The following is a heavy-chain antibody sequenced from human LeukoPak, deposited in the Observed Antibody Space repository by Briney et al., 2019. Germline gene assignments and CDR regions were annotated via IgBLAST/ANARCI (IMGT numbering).Heavy chain of an antibody. D-gene: IGHD3-22*01. CDR2: ISSSSSYI. J-gene: IGHJ4*02. V-gene: IGHV3-21*01. CDR3: ARDTYNYYYDSSGHSKPFDY. CDR1: GFTFSSYS. Sequence: PGGSLRLSCAASGFTFSSYSMNWVRQAPGKGLEWVSSISSSSSYIYYADSVKGRFTISRDNAKNSLYLQMNSLRAEDTAVYYCARDTYNYYYDSSGHSKPFDYWGQGTLVTVSS.